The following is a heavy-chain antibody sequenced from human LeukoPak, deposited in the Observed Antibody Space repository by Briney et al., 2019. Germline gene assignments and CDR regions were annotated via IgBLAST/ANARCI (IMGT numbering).Heavy chain of an antibody. V-gene: IGHV4-61*01. CDR1: GGSVSSGSYY. D-gene: IGHD3-10*01. CDR2: IYYSGST. CDR3: ARDPMVRGPEYDY. J-gene: IGHJ4*02. Sequence: SETLSLTCTVSGGSVSSGSYYWSWIRQPPGKGLEWIGYIYYSGSTNYNPSLKSRVTISVDTSKNQFSLKLSSVTAADTAVYYCARDPMVRGPEYDYWGQGTLVTVSS.